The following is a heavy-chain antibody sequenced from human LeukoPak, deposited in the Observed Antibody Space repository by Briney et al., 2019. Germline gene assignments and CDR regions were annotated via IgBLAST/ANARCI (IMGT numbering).Heavy chain of an antibody. V-gene: IGHV4-4*09. Sequence: SETLSLTCTVSGGSISSYYWNWIRQPPGKGLEWIGYIYTSGSTNYNPSLKSRVTISVDTSKNQFSLKLSSVTAADTAVYYCARHVGSSSWSGIYYYYYYGMDVWGQGTTVTVSS. CDR1: GGSISSYY. CDR2: IYTSGST. D-gene: IGHD6-13*01. CDR3: ARHVGSSSWSGIYYYYYYGMDV. J-gene: IGHJ6*02.